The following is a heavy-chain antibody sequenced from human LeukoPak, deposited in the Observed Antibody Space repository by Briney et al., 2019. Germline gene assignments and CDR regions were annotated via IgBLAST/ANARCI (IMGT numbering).Heavy chain of an antibody. CDR2: MNPNSGNT. D-gene: IGHD6-13*01. CDR1: GGTFSSYA. V-gene: IGHV1-8*02. CDR3: ARGEGSSWYAWFDS. J-gene: IGHJ5*01. Sequence: ASVKVSCKASGGTFSSYAISWVRQATGQGLEWMGWMNPNSGNTGYAQKFQGRVTMTRNTSITTAYMELSSLRSEDTAVYYCARGEGSSWYAWFDSWGQGTLVTVSS.